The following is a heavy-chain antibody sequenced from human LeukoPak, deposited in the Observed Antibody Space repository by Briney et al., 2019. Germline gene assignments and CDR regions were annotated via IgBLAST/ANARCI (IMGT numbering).Heavy chain of an antibody. Sequence: SVKVSCKASGGTFSNYAISWVRQAPGQGLEWMGGIIPIFGTANYAQKFRGRVTITADKSTRTAYMELSSLRSEDTAVYYCARRVFSGWGYYFDYWGQGTLVTVSS. V-gene: IGHV1-69*06. CDR2: IIPIFGTA. CDR3: ARRVFSGWGYYFDY. CDR1: GGTFSNYA. J-gene: IGHJ4*02. D-gene: IGHD6-19*01.